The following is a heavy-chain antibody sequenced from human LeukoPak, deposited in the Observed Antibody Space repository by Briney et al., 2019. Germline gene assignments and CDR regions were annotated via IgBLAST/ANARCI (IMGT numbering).Heavy chain of an antibody. J-gene: IGHJ4*02. V-gene: IGHV1-8*01. Sequence: GASVKVSCKASGYSFTSYDINWVRQATGQGLEWMGWMNPNSANAGYSQKFQDRVTMTTDTSTSTAYMELRSLRSDDTAVYYCARDRGDYLDYWGQGTLVTVSS. CDR2: MNPNSANA. CDR3: ARDRGDYLDY. D-gene: IGHD4-17*01. CDR1: GYSFTSYD.